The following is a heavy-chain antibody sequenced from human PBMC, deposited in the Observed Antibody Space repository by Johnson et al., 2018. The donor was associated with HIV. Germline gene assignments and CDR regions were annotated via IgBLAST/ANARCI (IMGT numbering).Heavy chain of an antibody. CDR2: ISYDGSNK. V-gene: IGHV3-30*04. J-gene: IGHJ3*02. CDR3: ARVRISMKVVDLRGGGFDI. D-gene: IGHD3-22*01. CDR1: GFTFSSYA. Sequence: QEQLVESGGGVVQPGRSLRLSCAASGFTFSSYAMHWVRQAPGKGLEWVAVISYDGSNKYYADSVKGRFTISRDNSNNTLYLQMNSLRVEDTAVYLCARVRISMKVVDLRGGGFDIWGQGTKVTVSS.